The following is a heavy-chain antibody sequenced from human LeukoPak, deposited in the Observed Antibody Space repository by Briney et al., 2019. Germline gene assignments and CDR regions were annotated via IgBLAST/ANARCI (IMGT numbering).Heavy chain of an antibody. D-gene: IGHD1-26*01. CDR3: AKLSDLVGARFDY. Sequence: GGSLRLSCAASGFIFSSYAMSWVRQAPGKGLEWVSAISGSGGSTYYADSVKGRFPISRDNSKNTLYLQMNSLRAEDTAVYYCAKLSDLVGARFDYWGQGTLVTVSS. CDR2: ISGSGGST. V-gene: IGHV3-23*01. CDR1: GFIFSSYA. J-gene: IGHJ4*02.